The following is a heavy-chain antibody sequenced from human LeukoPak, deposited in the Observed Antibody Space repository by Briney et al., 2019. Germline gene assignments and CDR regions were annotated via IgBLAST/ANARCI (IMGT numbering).Heavy chain of an antibody. J-gene: IGHJ4*02. V-gene: IGHV3-53*01. CDR1: GFTVSSNY. CDR2: IYSGGST. D-gene: IGHD4-11*01. CDR3: ARVRVTTSSYYFDY. Sequence: GGSLRLSCAASGFTVSSNYMSRVRQAPGKGLEWVSVIYSGGSTYYADSVKGRFTISRDNSKNTLYLQMNSLRAEDTAVYYCARVRVTTSSYYFDYWGQGTLVTVSS.